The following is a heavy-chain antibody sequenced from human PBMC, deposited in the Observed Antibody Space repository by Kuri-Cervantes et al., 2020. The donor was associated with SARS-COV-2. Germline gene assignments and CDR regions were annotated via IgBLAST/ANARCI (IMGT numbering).Heavy chain of an antibody. Sequence: SETLSLTCTVSGGSISSSSYYWGWIRQPPGKGLEWIGSIYHSGSTYYNPSLKSRVTISVDTSKNQFSLKLSSVTAADTAVYYCARAGIGAVAGNFDYWGQGTLVTISS. CDR2: IYHSGST. D-gene: IGHD6-19*01. V-gene: IGHV4-39*07. J-gene: IGHJ4*02. CDR1: GGSISSSSYY. CDR3: ARAGIGAVAGNFDY.